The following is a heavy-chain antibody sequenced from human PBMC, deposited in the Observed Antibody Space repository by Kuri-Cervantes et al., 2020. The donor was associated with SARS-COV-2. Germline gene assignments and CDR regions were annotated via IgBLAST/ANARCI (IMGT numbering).Heavy chain of an antibody. D-gene: IGHD3-3*02. Sequence: SETLSLTCTVSGGSISSGGYYWSWIRQHPGKGLEWIGYIYYSGSTYYNPSLKSRVTISVDTSKNQFSLKLSSVTAADTAVYYCARVIRSVNYYGMDVWGQGTTVTVSS. V-gene: IGHV4-31*03. CDR3: ARVIRSVNYYGMDV. CDR2: IYYSGST. J-gene: IGHJ6*02. CDR1: GGSISSGGYY.